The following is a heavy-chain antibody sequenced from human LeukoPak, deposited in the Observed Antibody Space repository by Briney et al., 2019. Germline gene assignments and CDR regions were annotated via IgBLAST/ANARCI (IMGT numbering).Heavy chain of an antibody. D-gene: IGHD3-22*01. Sequence: SQTLSLTCAISGDSVSSISVAWNWIRQSPSRGLEWLGRTYYRSKWYYEYAVSVKSRINISPDTSKNQFSLQLTSVTPEDTAVYYCARERDSGSSYYYYGMDVWGQGTTVTVSS. J-gene: IGHJ6*02. CDR3: ARERDSGSSYYYYGMDV. CDR2: TYYRSKWYY. CDR1: GDSVSSISVA. V-gene: IGHV6-1*01.